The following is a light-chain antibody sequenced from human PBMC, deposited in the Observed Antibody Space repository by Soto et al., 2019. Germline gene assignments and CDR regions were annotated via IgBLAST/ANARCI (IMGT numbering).Light chain of an antibody. CDR1: SIDVGYYNY. V-gene: IGLV2-11*01. CDR3: CSYAGSYTEV. Sequence: QAVVTQPRSVSGSPGQSVTISCTGTSIDVGYYNYVSWYQQHPGKAPKLVIYDVNKRPSGVPDRFSGSKSGNTASLTISGLQAEDEADYYCCSYAGSYTEVFGGGTKLTVL. CDR2: DVN. J-gene: IGLJ2*01.